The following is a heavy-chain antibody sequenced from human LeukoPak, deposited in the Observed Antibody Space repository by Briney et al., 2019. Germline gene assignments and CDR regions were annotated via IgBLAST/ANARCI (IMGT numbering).Heavy chain of an antibody. V-gene: IGHV4-34*01. D-gene: IGHD3-3*01. J-gene: IGHJ5*02. CDR2: INHSGST. CDR3: ARDNVLRFLEWPRGWFDP. Sequence: SETLSLTCAVYGGSFSGYYWSWIRQPPGKGLEWIGEINHSGSTNYNPSLKSRVTISVDTSKSQFSLKLSSVTAADTAVYYCARDNVLRFLEWPRGWFDPWGQGTLVTVSS. CDR1: GGSFSGYY.